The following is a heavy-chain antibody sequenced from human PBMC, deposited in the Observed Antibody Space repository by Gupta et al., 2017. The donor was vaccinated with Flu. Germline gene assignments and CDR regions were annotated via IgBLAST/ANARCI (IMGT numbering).Heavy chain of an antibody. D-gene: IGHD3-22*01. J-gene: IGHJ6*02. CDR3: ARNYYDSSDYRNYYYYGMDV. V-gene: IGHV3-21*01. CDR1: GFRFITYS. Sequence: EVQLVESGGGLVKPGGSLRLSCAGSGFRFITYSMHWVRRAPGKGLEWVSSISSTSHYIYYADSVKGRFTISRDSARNSLYLQMNSLRAEDTAVYYCARNYYDSSDYRNYYYYGMDVWGQGTTVTVSS. CDR2: ISSTSHYI.